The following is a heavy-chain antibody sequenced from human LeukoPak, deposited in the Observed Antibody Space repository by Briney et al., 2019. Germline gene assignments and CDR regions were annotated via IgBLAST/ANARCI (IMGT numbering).Heavy chain of an antibody. CDR3: ARLRDGYDGIDY. J-gene: IGHJ4*02. D-gene: IGHD5-12*01. CDR1: GFTFSSYA. Sequence: GGSLRLSCAASGFTFSSYAMSWVRQAPGKGLEWVSVIYSGGSTYYADSVKGRFTISRDNSKNTLYLQMNSLRAEDTAVYYCARLRDGYDGIDYWGQGTLVTVSS. CDR2: IYSGGST. V-gene: IGHV3-66*04.